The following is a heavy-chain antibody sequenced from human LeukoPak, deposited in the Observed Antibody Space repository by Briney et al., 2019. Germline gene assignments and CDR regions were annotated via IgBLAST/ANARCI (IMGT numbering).Heavy chain of an antibody. CDR2: IIPILGIT. Sequence: SVKVSCKASGGTFSSYAISWVRQAPGQGLEWMGRIIPILGITNYAQKFQGRVTITADKSTSTAYMELSSLRSEDTAVYYCARAVGFGELFYFDYWGQGTLVTVSS. CDR3: ARAVGFGELFYFDY. V-gene: IGHV1-69*04. D-gene: IGHD3-10*01. CDR1: GGTFSSYA. J-gene: IGHJ4*02.